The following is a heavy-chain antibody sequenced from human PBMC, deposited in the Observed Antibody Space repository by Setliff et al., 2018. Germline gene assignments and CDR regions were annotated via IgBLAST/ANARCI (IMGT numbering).Heavy chain of an antibody. CDR1: GCTFSRSA. Sequence: ASVKVSCKASGCTFSRSAINWVRQAPGQGLEWMTMIIPSTGNTNYAQKFQGRVTMTRDTSTSTVYMELSSMRTEDPAGYYCARGSYDSYARYYVVADYWGQGTPVTVSS. CDR2: IIPSTGNT. V-gene: IGHV1-46*01. D-gene: IGHD3-16*01. J-gene: IGHJ4*02. CDR3: ARGSYDSYARYYVVADY.